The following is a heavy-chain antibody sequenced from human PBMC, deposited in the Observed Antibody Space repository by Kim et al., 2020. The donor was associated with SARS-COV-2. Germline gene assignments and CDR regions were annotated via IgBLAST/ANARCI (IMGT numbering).Heavy chain of an antibody. Sequence: DSVKGRFTISRDNAKNSLYLQMNSLRAEDTAVYYCARFISSGWYTYYFDYWGQGTLVTVSS. D-gene: IGHD6-19*01. V-gene: IGHV3-48*03. CDR3: ARFISSGWYTYYFDY. J-gene: IGHJ4*02.